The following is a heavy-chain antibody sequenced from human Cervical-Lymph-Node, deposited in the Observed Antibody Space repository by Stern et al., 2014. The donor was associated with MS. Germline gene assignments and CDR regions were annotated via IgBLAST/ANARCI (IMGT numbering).Heavy chain of an antibody. CDR1: GYTFTSYG. V-gene: IGHV1-18*01. CDR3: ARTSTQLWQQGWFDP. D-gene: IGHD5-18*01. CDR2: ISAYNGNT. Sequence: QDQLVQSGAEVKKPGASVKVSCKASGYTFTSYGISWVRQAPGQGLEWMGWISAYNGNTNYAQKLQGRVTMTTDTSTSTAYMELRSLRSDDTAVYYCARTSTQLWQQGWFDPWGQGTLVTVSS. J-gene: IGHJ5*02.